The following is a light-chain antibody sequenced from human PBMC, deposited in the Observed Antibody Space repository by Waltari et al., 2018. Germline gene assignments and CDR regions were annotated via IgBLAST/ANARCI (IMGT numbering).Light chain of an antibody. CDR2: DDS. V-gene: IGLV3-21*02. Sequence: SYVLTQPPSVSVAPGQTARITCAEYYFGVEGVNWYQQKSGQAPILVVYDDSDRPSGIPERFSGSNSGNTATLSSSRVEVGDEADYYCQVWDSDSDVWVFGGGTKLTVL. J-gene: IGLJ3*02. CDR3: QVWDSDSDVWV. CDR1: YFGVEG.